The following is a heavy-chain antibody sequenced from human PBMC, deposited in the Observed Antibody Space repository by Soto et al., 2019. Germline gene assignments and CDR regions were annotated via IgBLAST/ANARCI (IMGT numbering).Heavy chain of an antibody. CDR2: ISGSGGST. Sequence: GGSLRLSCAASGFTFSSYAMSWVRQAPGKGLEWVSAISGSGGSTYYADSVKGRFTISRDNSKNTLYLQMNRLGAEDTAVYYCAKDGGGYCSSTSCYEGGDYYYYYMDVWGKGTTVTVSS. CDR3: AKDGGGYCSSTSCYEGGDYYYYYMDV. V-gene: IGHV3-23*01. CDR1: GFTFSSYA. D-gene: IGHD2-2*01. J-gene: IGHJ6*03.